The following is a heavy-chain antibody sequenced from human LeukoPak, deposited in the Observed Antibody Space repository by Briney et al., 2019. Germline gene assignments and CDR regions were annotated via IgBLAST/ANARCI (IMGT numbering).Heavy chain of an antibody. Sequence: RQXPGXGLEWMGWIDTNTGNPTYAQGFIGRFVFSLDTSVTTAYLQISSLKAEDTAVYYCARGYDITGYFSYWGQGTLVTVSS. D-gene: IGHD3-22*01. V-gene: IGHV7-4-1*02. J-gene: IGHJ4*02. CDR2: IDTNTGNP. CDR3: ARGYDITGYFSY.